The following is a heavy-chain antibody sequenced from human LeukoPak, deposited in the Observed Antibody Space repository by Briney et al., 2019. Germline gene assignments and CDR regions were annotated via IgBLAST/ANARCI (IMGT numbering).Heavy chain of an antibody. V-gene: IGHV4-4*07. CDR3: ARASITRVAFDI. CDR1: GGSISSYY. D-gene: IGHD3-10*01. J-gene: IGHJ3*02. Sequence: SETLSLTCTVSGGSISSYYWSWIRQPAGKGLEWIGRIYYRGSTNYNPSLKSRVTMSVDTSKNQFSLKLSSVTAADTAVYYCARASITRVAFDIWGQGTMVTVSS. CDR2: IYYRGST.